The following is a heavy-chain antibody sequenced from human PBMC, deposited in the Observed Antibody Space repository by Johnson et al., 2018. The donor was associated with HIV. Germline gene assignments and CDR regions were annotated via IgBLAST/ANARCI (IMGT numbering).Heavy chain of an antibody. D-gene: IGHD3-16*01. Sequence: VQLVESGGGVVQPGRSLRLSCAASGFTFSDHYMDWVRQAPGKGLELVGRTRNKANSYTTEYAASVKGRFTISRDDSKNSLYLQMNSLKTEDTAVYYCARVKPPDYGYAWGVGAFDIWGQGTMVTVSS. V-gene: IGHV3-72*01. CDR2: TRNKANSYTT. CDR1: GFTFSDHY. CDR3: ARVKPPDYGYAWGVGAFDI. J-gene: IGHJ3*02.